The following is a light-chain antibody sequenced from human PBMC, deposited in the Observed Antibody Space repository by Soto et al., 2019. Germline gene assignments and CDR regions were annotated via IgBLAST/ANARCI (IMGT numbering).Light chain of an antibody. CDR2: GAS. J-gene: IGKJ2*01. V-gene: IGKV3-15*01. Sequence: EIVMTQSPATLSVTPGERATLSCRASQSVSSNLALYQQKPGQAPRLLIYGASTRATGIPARFRGSGSGTEFTLTISSLQSEDFAVYYCQQYNNWPYTFGQGTKLEIK. CDR3: QQYNNWPYT. CDR1: QSVSSN.